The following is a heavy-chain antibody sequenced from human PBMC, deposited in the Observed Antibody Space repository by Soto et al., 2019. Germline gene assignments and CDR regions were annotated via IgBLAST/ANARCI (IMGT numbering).Heavy chain of an antibody. CDR1: GFTFSSYG. V-gene: IGHV3-33*01. Sequence: QVQLVESGGGVVQPGRSLRLSCAASGFTFSSYGMHWVRQAPGKGLEWVAVIWYDGSNKYYADSVKGRFTISRDNSKNTLYLQMNSLRAEDTAVYYCARDRGNDAFDIWGQGTMVTVSS. D-gene: IGHD3-10*01. CDR3: ARDRGNDAFDI. CDR2: IWYDGSNK. J-gene: IGHJ3*02.